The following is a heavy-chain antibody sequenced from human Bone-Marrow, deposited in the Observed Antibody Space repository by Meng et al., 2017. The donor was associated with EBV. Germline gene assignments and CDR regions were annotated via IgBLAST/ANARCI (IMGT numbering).Heavy chain of an antibody. CDR3: ATVTAAAGYFDY. Sequence: QVQLVKCGAEGMKPGASGKVSCKVSGYTLTELSMHWVRQAPGKGLEWMGGFDPEDGETIYEQKFQGRVTMTEDTSTDTAYMELSSLRSEDTAVYYCATVTAAAGYFDYWGQGTLVTVSS. CDR2: FDPEDGET. CDR1: GYTLTELS. J-gene: IGHJ4*02. D-gene: IGHD6-13*01. V-gene: IGHV1-24*01.